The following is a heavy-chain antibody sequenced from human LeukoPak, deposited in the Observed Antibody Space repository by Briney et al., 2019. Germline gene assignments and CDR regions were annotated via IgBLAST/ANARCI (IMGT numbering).Heavy chain of an antibody. CDR1: GYTFTGYY. CDR2: INPHSGDT. J-gene: IGHJ5*02. V-gene: IGHV1-2*02. CDR3: ARENLEGWIDP. D-gene: IGHD1-14*01. Sequence: ASVKVSCKTSGYTFTGYYMHWARQAPGQGLEWMGRINPHSGDTNYAQNFQGRVTMTRDTSISTAYMELSSLRSDDTAVYYCARENLEGWIDPWGQGTLVTVSS.